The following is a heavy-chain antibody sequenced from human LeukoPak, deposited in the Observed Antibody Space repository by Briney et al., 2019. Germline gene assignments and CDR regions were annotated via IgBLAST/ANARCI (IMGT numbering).Heavy chain of an antibody. D-gene: IGHD2-2*01. CDR2: INPNSGGT. J-gene: IGHJ1*01. Sequence: ASVKVSCKASGYTFTGYYMYWVRQAPGQGLEWMGWINPNSGGTNYAQKFQGRVTMTRDTSISTAYMELSRLRSDDTAVYYCARHPGYCSSTSCYPKVTWGQGTLVTVSS. CDR3: ARHPGYCSSTSCYPKVT. CDR1: GYTFTGYY. V-gene: IGHV1-2*02.